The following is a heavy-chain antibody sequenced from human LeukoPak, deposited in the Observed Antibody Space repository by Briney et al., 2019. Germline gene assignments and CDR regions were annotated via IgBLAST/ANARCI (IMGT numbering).Heavy chain of an antibody. J-gene: IGHJ4*02. CDR2: ISGSGGST. D-gene: IGHD3-22*01. CDR3: AKGSYYYDSSGFDY. Sequence: GGSLRLSCAASGFTFSSYAMSWVRQAPGRGLEWVSAISGSGGSTYYADSVKGRFTISRDNSKNTLYLQMNSLRAEDTAVYYCAKGSYYYDSSGFDYWGQGTLVTVSS. V-gene: IGHV3-23*01. CDR1: GFTFSSYA.